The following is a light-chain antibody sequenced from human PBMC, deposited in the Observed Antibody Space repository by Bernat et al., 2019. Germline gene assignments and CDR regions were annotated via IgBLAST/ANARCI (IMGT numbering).Light chain of an antibody. V-gene: IGKV1-13*02. CDR3: QQYNSVPLT. J-gene: IGKJ3*01. CDR1: QDIGSF. CDR2: FAN. Sequence: YVGDRVTITCRASQDIGSFLNWYQQTPGTPPKLLIYFANRLQSGVPSRFSGSGSGKEFTLTISSLQPEDFATFSCQQYNSVPLTFGPWTKLDI.